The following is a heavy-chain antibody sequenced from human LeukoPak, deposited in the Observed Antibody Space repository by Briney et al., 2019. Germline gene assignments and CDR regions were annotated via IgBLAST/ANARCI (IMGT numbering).Heavy chain of an antibody. CDR1: GFTFSSYA. J-gene: IGHJ4*02. Sequence: PGGSLRLSCAASGFTFSSYAMSWVRQAPGKGLEWVSAISGSGGSTYYADSVKGRFTISRGNSKNTLYLQMNSLRAEDTAVYYCASVIAVAGLLDYWGQGTLVTVSS. D-gene: IGHD6-19*01. CDR2: ISGSGGST. CDR3: ASVIAVAGLLDY. V-gene: IGHV3-23*01.